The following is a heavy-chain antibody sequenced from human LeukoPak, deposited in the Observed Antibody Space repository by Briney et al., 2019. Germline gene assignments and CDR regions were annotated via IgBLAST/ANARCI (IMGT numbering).Heavy chain of an antibody. CDR3: ANSLYDSSGPPSS. D-gene: IGHD3-22*01. Sequence: GGSLRLSCAASVITFSSYGMTWVRQAPGKGLEWVSIILCDGSKNCYVESVKGRFTISRDKSKNTLYLQMNSLRGEDTAVYFCANSLYDSSGPPSSWGQGTLVTVSS. V-gene: IGHV3-30*18. CDR2: ILCDGSKN. J-gene: IGHJ5*02. CDR1: VITFSSYG.